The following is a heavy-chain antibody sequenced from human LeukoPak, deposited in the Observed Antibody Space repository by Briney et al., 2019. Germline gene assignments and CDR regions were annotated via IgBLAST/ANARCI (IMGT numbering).Heavy chain of an antibody. CDR1: GFTFSNYA. CDR2: IKQDGSEK. CDR3: ARGIVVPGIDY. J-gene: IGHJ4*02. D-gene: IGHD2-15*01. V-gene: IGHV3-7*01. Sequence: GGSLRLSCAASGFTFSNYAMNWVRQAPGKGLEWVANIKQDGSEKYYVDSVKGRFVVSRDNAKNSLYLQMNSLGAEDTAVYYCARGIVVPGIDYWGQGTLVTVSS.